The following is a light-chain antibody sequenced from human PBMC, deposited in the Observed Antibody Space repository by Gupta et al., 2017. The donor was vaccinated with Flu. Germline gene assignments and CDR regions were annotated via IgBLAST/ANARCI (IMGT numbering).Light chain of an antibody. CDR3: SSYTSNSALYL. Sequence: QSALTQPASVSGSPGQSITISCTGTSSDIGSYNNVSWYQQHPGKAPKLMIYEVSNRPSGVSNRFSGSKSGNTASLTISGLQAEDEADYFCSSYTSNSALYLFGPGTKVTVL. V-gene: IGLV2-14*01. J-gene: IGLJ1*01. CDR2: EVS. CDR1: SSDIGSYNN.